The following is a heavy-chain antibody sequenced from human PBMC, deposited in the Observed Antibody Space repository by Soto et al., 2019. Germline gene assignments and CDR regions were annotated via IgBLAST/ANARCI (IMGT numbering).Heavy chain of an antibody. D-gene: IGHD3-10*01. CDR3: ADMDYGVYGMDV. J-gene: IGHJ6*02. CDR1: GFSLSTSGVG. CDR2: ICWDDDK. Sequence: QITLKESGPTLVKPTQTLTLTCTFSGFSLSTSGVGVGWIRQPPGKALEWLAVICWDDDKLYSPSLKSRLTTTRDTSKTQVVLTMTDMDPVETATYYCADMDYGVYGMDVWGQGTTVTVSS. V-gene: IGHV2-5*02.